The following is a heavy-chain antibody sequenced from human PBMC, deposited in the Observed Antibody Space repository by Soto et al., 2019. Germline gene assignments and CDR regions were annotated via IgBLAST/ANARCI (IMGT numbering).Heavy chain of an antibody. Sequence: SETLSLTCDVSGDTISTGGYTWAWIRQPPGKGLEWIGYIYYSGSTNYNPSLKSRVTMSVDTSKNQFSLKLSSVTAADTAVYYCGRLKGDYGSGSYFADYWGQGTLVTVSS. J-gene: IGHJ4*02. V-gene: IGHV4-61*05. D-gene: IGHD3-10*01. CDR3: GRLKGDYGSGSYFADY. CDR2: IYYSGST. CDR1: GDTISTGGYT.